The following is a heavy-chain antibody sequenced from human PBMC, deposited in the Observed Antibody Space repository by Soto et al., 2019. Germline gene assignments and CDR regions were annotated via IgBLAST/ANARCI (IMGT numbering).Heavy chain of an antibody. Sequence: GGSLRLCCEASGFTFSGFDMHWVRQPTGKGLEWVSTIGTAGDTYYAVSVKGRFTISRDNAKNSLSLQMNSLRAGDTAVYFCARGQEVGAHFFDSWGQGTQVIVSS. J-gene: IGHJ4*02. CDR3: ARGQEVGAHFFDS. CDR2: IGTAGDT. CDR1: GFTFSGFD. V-gene: IGHV3-13*01. D-gene: IGHD2-15*01.